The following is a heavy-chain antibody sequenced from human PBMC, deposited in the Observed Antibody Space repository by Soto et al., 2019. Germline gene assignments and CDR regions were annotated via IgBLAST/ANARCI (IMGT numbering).Heavy chain of an antibody. D-gene: IGHD6-13*01. CDR3: STPIAAAGGGYFDY. Sequence: GGSLRLSCAASGFTFSNAWMSWVRQAPGKGLEWVGRIKSKTDGGTTDYAAPVEGRFTISRDDSKNTLYLQMNSLKTEDTAVYYCSTPIAAAGGGYFDYWGQRTLVTVSS. CDR2: IKSKTDGGTT. J-gene: IGHJ4*02. V-gene: IGHV3-15*01. CDR1: GFTFSNAW.